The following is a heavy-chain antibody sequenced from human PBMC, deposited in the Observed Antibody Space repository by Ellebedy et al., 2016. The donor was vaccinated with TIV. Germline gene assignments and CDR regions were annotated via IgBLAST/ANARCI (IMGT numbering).Heavy chain of an antibody. Sequence: GSLRLSYTVSGDSISRSSYYWGWIRQPPGKGLEWIGSIYYTGSTDYNPSLKSRVAISADTSKNQFSLRLSSVTAADTAVYYCARWFGELLYVRWFDPWGQGTLVTVSS. J-gene: IGHJ5*02. D-gene: IGHD3-10*01. V-gene: IGHV4-39*01. CDR2: IYYTGST. CDR1: GDSISRSSYY. CDR3: ARWFGELLYVRWFDP.